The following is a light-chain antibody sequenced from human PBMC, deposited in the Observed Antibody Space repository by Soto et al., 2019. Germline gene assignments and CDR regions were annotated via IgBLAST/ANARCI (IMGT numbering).Light chain of an antibody. J-gene: IGKJ1*01. CDR3: QKYNSAPRT. CDR1: QGISNY. Sequence: DIQMTQSQSSLSASVGDRVTITCRASQGISNYLAWYQQKPGKVPKLLIYAASTLQSGVPSRFSGSGSGTDFTLTISILQAEDVATYYCQKYNSAPRTFGQGTQLESK. V-gene: IGKV1-27*01. CDR2: AAS.